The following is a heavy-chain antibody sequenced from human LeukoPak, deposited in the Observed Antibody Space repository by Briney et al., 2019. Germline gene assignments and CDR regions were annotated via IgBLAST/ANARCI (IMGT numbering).Heavy chain of an antibody. CDR3: ARDSITMVRGVRNFNGMDV. CDR1: GGSISSGDYS. CDR2: IYYSGST. Sequence: PSQTLSLTCTVSGGSISSGDYSWSWIRQPPGKGLEWIGYIYYSGSTYYNPSLKSRVTISVDTSKNQFSLKLSSVTAADTAVYYCARDSITMVRGVRNFNGMDVWGQGTTVTVSS. J-gene: IGHJ6*02. V-gene: IGHV4-30-4*01. D-gene: IGHD3-10*01.